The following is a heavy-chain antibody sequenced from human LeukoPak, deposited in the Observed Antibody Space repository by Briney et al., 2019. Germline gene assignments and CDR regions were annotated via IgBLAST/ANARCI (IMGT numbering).Heavy chain of an antibody. V-gene: IGHV4-39*07. CDR3: ARVDVSYYDSSGYYPYYFDY. J-gene: IGHJ4*02. Sequence: PSETLSLTCTVSGGSISSSSYYWGWIRQPPGKGLEWIGSIYYSGSTYYNPSLKSRVTISVDTSKNQFSLKLSSVTAADTAVYYCARVDVSYYDSSGYYPYYFDYWGQGTLVTVSS. CDR2: IYYSGST. D-gene: IGHD3-22*01. CDR1: GGSISSSSYY.